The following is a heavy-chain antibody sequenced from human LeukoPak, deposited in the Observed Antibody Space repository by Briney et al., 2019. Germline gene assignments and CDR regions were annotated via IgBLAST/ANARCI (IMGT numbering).Heavy chain of an antibody. CDR2: IRYDGSNK. D-gene: IGHD4-23*01. V-gene: IGHV3-30*02. CDR1: GFTFSSYG. J-gene: IGHJ6*03. Sequence: PGRSLRLSCAASGFTFSSYGMHWVRQAPGKGLEWVAFIRYDGSNKYYADSVKGRFTISRDNSKNTLYLQMNSLRAEDTAVYYCAKDQWGGNSERRPSYYYYMDVWGKGTTVTVSS. CDR3: AKDQWGGNSERRPSYYYYMDV.